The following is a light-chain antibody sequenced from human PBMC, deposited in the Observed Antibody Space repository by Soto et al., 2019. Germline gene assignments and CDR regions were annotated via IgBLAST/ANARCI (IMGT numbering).Light chain of an antibody. CDR1: SSNIGSNT. J-gene: IGLJ2*01. CDR2: SNN. Sequence: QSVLTQPPSASGTPGQRVTISCSGSSSNIGSNTVNWYQQLPGTAPKLLIYSNNQRPSGVPDRFSGSKSGTSASLAISGPQSDDEADYYCAAWDDCLNGVVFGGGTKLTVL. V-gene: IGLV1-44*01. CDR3: AAWDDCLNGVV.